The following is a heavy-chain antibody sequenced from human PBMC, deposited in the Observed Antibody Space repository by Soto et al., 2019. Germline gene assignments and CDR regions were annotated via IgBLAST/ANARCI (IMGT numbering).Heavy chain of an antibody. J-gene: IGHJ6*02. V-gene: IGHV4-31*03. CDR2: LFYIGST. Sequence: QVHLQESGPGLLKPSQTLSLTCTVSGAAVSGGGQYWNWVRQLPGKGLEWIGNLFYIGSTDYNPSLMSRVTISFDTSKNQFPLKLISVTAADTAVYYWARERVLGDGGGFDVWGQGTTVTVSS. D-gene: IGHD2-15*01. CDR3: ARERVLGDGGGFDV. CDR1: GAAVSGGGQY.